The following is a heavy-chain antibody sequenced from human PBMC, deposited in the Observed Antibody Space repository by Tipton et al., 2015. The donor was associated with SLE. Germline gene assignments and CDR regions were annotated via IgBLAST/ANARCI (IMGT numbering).Heavy chain of an antibody. CDR2: VYYSGST. CDR3: ARHERWPHFDY. V-gene: IGHV4-39*01. CDR1: GVSIGSSYYY. Sequence: TLSLTCIVSGVSIGSSYYYWAWIRQPPGKGLEWIGTVYYSGSTYYNPSLKSRVTISVGTSTNQFSLKLSSMTAADTAVYYCARHERWPHFDYWGQGTLVTVSS. J-gene: IGHJ4*02. D-gene: IGHD6-19*01.